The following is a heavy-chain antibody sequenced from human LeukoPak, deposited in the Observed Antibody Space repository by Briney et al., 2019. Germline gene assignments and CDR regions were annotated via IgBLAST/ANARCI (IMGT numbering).Heavy chain of an antibody. V-gene: IGHV3-30-3*01. CDR2: ISYDGSNE. CDR3: ARDGVVNFDY. J-gene: IGHJ4*02. CDR1: GFTFSSYA. D-gene: IGHD3-16*01. Sequence: PGGSLRLSCAASGFTFSSYAMHWVRQAPGKGLEWVAVISYDGSNEYYADSVKGRFTISRDNSKNTLYLQMNSLRAEDTAVYYCARDGVVNFDYWGQGTLVTVSS.